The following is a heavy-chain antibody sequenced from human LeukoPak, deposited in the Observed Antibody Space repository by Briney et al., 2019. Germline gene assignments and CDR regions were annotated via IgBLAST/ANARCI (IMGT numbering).Heavy chain of an antibody. V-gene: IGHV4-34*01. Sequence: PSETLSLTCAVYGGSFSGYYWSWIRQPPGKGLEWIGEINHSGSTNYNPSLKSQVTISVDTSKNQFSLKLSSVTAADTAVYYCAKTYYDILTGYYSTFDYWGQGTLVTVSS. D-gene: IGHD3-9*01. J-gene: IGHJ4*02. CDR2: INHSGST. CDR3: AKTYYDILTGYYSTFDY. CDR1: GGSFSGYY.